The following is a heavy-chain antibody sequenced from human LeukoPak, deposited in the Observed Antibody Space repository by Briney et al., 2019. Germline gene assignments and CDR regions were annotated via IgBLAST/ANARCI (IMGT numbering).Heavy chain of an antibody. CDR1: GYTSTSYY. CDR3: ARTYSSSDEFDY. J-gene: IGHJ4*02. D-gene: IGHD6-13*01. CDR2: INPSGGST. V-gene: IGHV1-46*01. Sequence: GASVKVSCKASGYTSTSYYIHWVRQAPGQGLEWLGIINPSGGSTTYAQKFQGRVAMTRDTSTSRVYMEVSSLRSEDTAVYYCARTYSSSDEFDYWGQGTLVTVSS.